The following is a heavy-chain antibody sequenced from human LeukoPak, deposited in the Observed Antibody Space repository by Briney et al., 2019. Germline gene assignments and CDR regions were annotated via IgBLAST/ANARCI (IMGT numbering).Heavy chain of an antibody. V-gene: IGHV4-38-2*02. Sequence: SETLSLTCSVSGYSVSSGYYWGWIRQPPGRGLEWIGSIYYSGSTYYNPSLKSRVTISVDTSKNQFSLRLNSVNAADTAVFYCARQGYSDFSSRPFDYWGQGTLVTVSS. CDR3: ARQGYSDFSSRPFDY. D-gene: IGHD1-26*01. CDR1: GYSVSSGYY. CDR2: IYYSGST. J-gene: IGHJ4*02.